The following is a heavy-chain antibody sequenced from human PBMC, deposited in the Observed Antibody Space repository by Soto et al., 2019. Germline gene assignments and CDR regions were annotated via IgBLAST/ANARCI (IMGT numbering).Heavy chain of an antibody. CDR3: ARAPYSSSWSRFDAFDI. D-gene: IGHD6-13*01. J-gene: IGHJ3*02. V-gene: IGHV6-1*01. CDR1: GDSVSSNSAA. CDR2: TYYRSKWYN. Sequence: QVPLQQSGPGLVKPSQTLSLTCAISGDSVSSNSAAWNWIRQSPSRGLEWLGRTYYRSKWYNDYAVSVKSRITINPDTSKNQFSLQLNSVTPEDTAVYYCARAPYSSSWSRFDAFDIWGQGTMVTVSS.